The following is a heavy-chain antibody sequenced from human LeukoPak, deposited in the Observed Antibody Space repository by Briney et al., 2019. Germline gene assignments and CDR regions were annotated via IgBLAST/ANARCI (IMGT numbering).Heavy chain of an antibody. Sequence: PSETLSLTCTVSGGSISSGSYYWRWIRQPAGKGLEWIGRIYTSGSTNYNPSLKSRVTISVDTSKNQFSLKLSSVTAADTAVYYCAREGDHDSSGYYAPGVDYWGQGTLVTVSS. V-gene: IGHV4-61*02. D-gene: IGHD3-22*01. CDR1: GGSISSGSYY. CDR3: AREGDHDSSGYYAPGVDY. J-gene: IGHJ4*02. CDR2: IYTSGST.